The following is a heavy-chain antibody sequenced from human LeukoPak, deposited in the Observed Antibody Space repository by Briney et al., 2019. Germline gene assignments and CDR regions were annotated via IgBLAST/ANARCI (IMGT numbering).Heavy chain of an antibody. D-gene: IGHD3-10*01. V-gene: IGHV3-48*03. Sequence: RGSLRLSRAASGFTFSSYAMNWVRQAPGKGLEWVSYISSSGGITYYADSVKGRFTISRDNAKNSLYLQINSLRAEDTAVYYCARGIIYYYDWGGKTGGDYWGQGTLVSVSS. CDR2: ISSSGGIT. CDR3: ARGIIYYYDWGGKTGGDY. CDR1: GFTFSSYA. J-gene: IGHJ4*02.